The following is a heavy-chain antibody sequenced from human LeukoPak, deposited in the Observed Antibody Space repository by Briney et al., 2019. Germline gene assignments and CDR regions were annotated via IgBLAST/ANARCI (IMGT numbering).Heavy chain of an antibody. J-gene: IGHJ2*01. CDR3: ARVGDHFHWYLDL. V-gene: IGHV3-30*04. CDR2: ISYDESRN. CDR1: GFTFSNYA. Sequence: GGSLRLSCAASGFTFSNYAMHWVRQAPGKGLEWVAIISYDESRNYYADSVKGRFTISRDNSKNSLYLQMNDLRAEDTAVYYCARVGDHFHWYLDLWGRGTLVTVSS. D-gene: IGHD3-3*02.